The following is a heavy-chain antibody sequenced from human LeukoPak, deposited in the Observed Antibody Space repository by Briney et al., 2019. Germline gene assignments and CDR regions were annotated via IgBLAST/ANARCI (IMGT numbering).Heavy chain of an antibody. V-gene: IGHV1-46*01. J-gene: IGHJ3*02. D-gene: IGHD2-21*02. CDR3: ARVGCGGDCYADAFDI. CDR2: INPSGGST. CDR1: GYTFTRYY. Sequence: ASVKVSCKASGYTFTRYYMHWVRQAPGQGLEWMGIINPSGGSTSYAQKFQGRVTMTRDTSTSTVYMELSSLRSDDTAIYYFARVGCGGDCYADAFDIWGQGTMVTVSS.